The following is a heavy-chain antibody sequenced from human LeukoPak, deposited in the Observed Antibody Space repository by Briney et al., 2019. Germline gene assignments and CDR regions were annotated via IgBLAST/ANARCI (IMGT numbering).Heavy chain of an antibody. CDR1: GFRFSSYT. Sequence: PGGSLRLSCAASGFRFSSYTVNCVRQAPGKGLEWVASISSGNSHIYYVDSVRGRFTISRDNAKNSLYLQMNSLRSEDTAVYYCANGLVGATTCTTYIDVWGKGTTVTVSS. J-gene: IGHJ6*03. CDR2: ISSGNSHI. CDR3: ANGLVGATTCTTYIDV. V-gene: IGHV3-21*06. D-gene: IGHD1-26*01.